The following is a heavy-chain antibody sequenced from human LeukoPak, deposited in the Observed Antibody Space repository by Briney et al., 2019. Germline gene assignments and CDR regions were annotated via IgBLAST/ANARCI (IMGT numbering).Heavy chain of an antibody. V-gene: IGHV3-23*01. CDR3: AKDLWVQQLRDGAFDI. CDR2: ISGSGGST. J-gene: IGHJ3*02. D-gene: IGHD6-13*01. Sequence: PGGSLRLSCAASGFTFSSYGMSWVRQAPGKGLEWVSAISGSGGSTYYADSVKGRSTISRDNSKNTLYLQMNSLRAEDTAVYYCAKDLWVQQLRDGAFDIWGQGTMVTVSS. CDR1: GFTFSSYG.